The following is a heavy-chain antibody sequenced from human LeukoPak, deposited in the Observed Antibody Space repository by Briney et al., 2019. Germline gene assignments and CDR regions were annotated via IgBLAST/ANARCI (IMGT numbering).Heavy chain of an antibody. D-gene: IGHD1-26*01. V-gene: IGHV4-61*01. J-gene: IGHJ4*02. CDR2: IYYSGNT. Sequence: PSETLSLTLTVSGGSIYSRNYYWSWLRQPPGTGLEWSGYIYYSGNTNYNPSLKSRVTISVDTSKNQFSLKLSSVTAADTAVYYCARASGSPSVFDYWGQGTLVTVSS. CDR1: GGSIYSRNYY. CDR3: ARASGSPSVFDY.